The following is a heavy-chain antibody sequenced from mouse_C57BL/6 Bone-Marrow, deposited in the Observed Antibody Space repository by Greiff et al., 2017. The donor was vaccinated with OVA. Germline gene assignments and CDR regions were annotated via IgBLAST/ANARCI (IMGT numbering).Heavy chain of an antibody. J-gene: IGHJ4*01. CDR2: IDPETGGT. CDR3: TRGYSNYYAMDY. D-gene: IGHD2-5*01. CDR1: GYTFTDYE. Sequence: QVQLKESGAELVRPGASVTLSCKASGYTFTDYEMHWVKQTPVHGLEWIGAIDPETGGTAYDQTFKGKAILTADKSSSTAYMELRSLTSEDSAVYYCTRGYSNYYAMDYWGQGTSVTVSS. V-gene: IGHV1-15*01.